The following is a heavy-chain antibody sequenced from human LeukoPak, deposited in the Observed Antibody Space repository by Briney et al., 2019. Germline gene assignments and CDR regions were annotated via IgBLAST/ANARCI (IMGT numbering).Heavy chain of an antibody. CDR1: GFTFSSYW. CDR3: ARDYDIVVVVAAPKLRGAFDI. V-gene: IGHV4-39*07. CDR2: IYCSGST. Sequence: PGGSLRLSCAASGFTFSSYWMSWIRQPPGKGLEWIGSIYCSGSTYYNPSLKSRVTISVDTSKNQFSLKLSSVTAADTAVYYCARDYDIVVVVAAPKLRGAFDIWGQGTMVTVSS. D-gene: IGHD2-15*01. J-gene: IGHJ3*02.